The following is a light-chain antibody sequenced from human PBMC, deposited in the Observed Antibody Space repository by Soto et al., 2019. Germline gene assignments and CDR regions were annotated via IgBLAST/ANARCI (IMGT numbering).Light chain of an antibody. CDR1: SSDIGGYNF. CDR2: EVN. V-gene: IGLV2-14*01. CDR3: SSFTTRSTLVV. Sequence: QSVLTQPASVSGSPGQSITISCTGTSSDIGGYNFVSWYQHHPGKAPKLMIYEVNNRPSGVSSRFSGSKSGNTASLTISGLQTEDAADYYCSSFTTRSTLVVFGGGTKLTVL. J-gene: IGLJ2*01.